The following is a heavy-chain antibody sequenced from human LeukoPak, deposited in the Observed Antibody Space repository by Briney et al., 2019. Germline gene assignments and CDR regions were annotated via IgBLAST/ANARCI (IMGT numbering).Heavy chain of an antibody. D-gene: IGHD6-19*01. CDR1: GFTFSSYS. CDR3: ARVTGSGWYVDY. Sequence: PGRSLRLSCAASGFTFSSYSIHWVRQAPGKGLEWVAIIWYDGINKYYADCVKGRFTVSRDNSNNTLNLQMNSLRAEATAVYYCARVTGSGWYVDYWGQGTLVTVSS. V-gene: IGHV3-33*01. J-gene: IGHJ4*02. CDR2: IWYDGINK.